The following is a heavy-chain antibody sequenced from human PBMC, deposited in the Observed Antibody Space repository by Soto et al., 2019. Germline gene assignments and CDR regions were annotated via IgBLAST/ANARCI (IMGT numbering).Heavy chain of an antibody. CDR3: ARGSIPRPNYYYYYYMDV. D-gene: IGHD2-2*02. CDR2: INHSGST. V-gene: IGHV4-34*01. J-gene: IGHJ6*03. CDR1: GGSFSGYY. Sequence: QVQLQQWGAGLLKPSETLSLTCAVYGGSFSGYYWSWIRQPPGKGLEWIGEINHSGSTNYNPSLKSRVTISVDKSKNQFSLKLSSVTAADTAVYYCARGSIPRPNYYYYYYMDVWGKGTTVTVSS.